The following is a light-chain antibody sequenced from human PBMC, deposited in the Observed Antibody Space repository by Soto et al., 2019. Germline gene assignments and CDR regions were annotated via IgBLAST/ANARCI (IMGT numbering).Light chain of an antibody. CDR3: QQRNSWPLT. Sequence: EIVLTQSPATLSLSPGERATLSCRASQSVFTSLAWFQQKPGQAPKLLISDTSNRASGIPARFSGSGSGTDFTLTISSLEPEDFAVYYFQQRNSWPLTVGGGTKVDIK. V-gene: IGKV3-11*01. CDR1: QSVFTS. CDR2: DTS. J-gene: IGKJ4*01.